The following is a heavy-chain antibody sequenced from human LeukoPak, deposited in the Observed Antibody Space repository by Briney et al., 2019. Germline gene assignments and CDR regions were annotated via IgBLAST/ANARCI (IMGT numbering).Heavy chain of an antibody. CDR3: ARATPSLGYCSSTSCYGAFDI. J-gene: IGHJ3*02. V-gene: IGHV4-30-2*01. CDR1: GGSISSGGYY. CDR2: IYHSGST. Sequence: PSETLSLTCTVSGGSISSGGYYWSWIRQPPGKGLEWIGYIYHSGSTYYNPSLNSRVTISVDRSKNQFSLKLSSVTAADTAVYYCARATPSLGYCSSTSCYGAFDIWGQGTMVTVSS. D-gene: IGHD2-2*01.